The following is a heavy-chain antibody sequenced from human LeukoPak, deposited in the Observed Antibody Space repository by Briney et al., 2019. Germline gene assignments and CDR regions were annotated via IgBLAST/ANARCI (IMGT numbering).Heavy chain of an antibody. J-gene: IGHJ5*02. V-gene: IGHV4-39*02. CDR2: IYYSGST. CDR1: GGSISSSSYY. CDR3: ARDSSGSSNWFDP. D-gene: IGHD3-22*01. Sequence: PSETLSLICTVSGGSISSSSYYWGWIRQPPGKGLEWIGSIYYSGSTYYNPSLKSRVTISVDTSKNQFSLKLSSVTAADTAVYYCARDSSGSSNWFDPWGQGTLVTVSS.